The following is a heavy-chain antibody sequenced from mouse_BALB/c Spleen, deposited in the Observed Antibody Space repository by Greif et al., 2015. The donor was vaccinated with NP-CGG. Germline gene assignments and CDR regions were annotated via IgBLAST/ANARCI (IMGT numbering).Heavy chain of an antibody. V-gene: IGHV1-69*02. J-gene: IGHJ4*01. D-gene: IGHD2-1*01. CDR3: TTLYYGNYVYYAMDY. CDR2: IYPSDSYT. Sequence: QVQLKQSGAELVRPGASVKLSCKASGYTFTSYWINWVKQRPGQGLEWIGNIYPSDSYTNYNQKFKDKATLTVDKSSSTAYMQLSSPTSEYSAFYYCTTLYYGNYVYYAMDYWGQGTSVTISS. CDR1: GYTFTSYW.